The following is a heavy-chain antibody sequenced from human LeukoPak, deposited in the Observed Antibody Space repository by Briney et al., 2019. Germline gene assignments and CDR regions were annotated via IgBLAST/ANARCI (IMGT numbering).Heavy chain of an antibody. CDR1: GYFISNGYH. J-gene: IGHJ4*02. CDR2: IHYSGST. V-gene: IGHV4-38-2*02. CDR3: ARGLIRFLEWLSPYY. Sequence: SETLSLTCNVSGYFISNGYHWGWIRQPPGKGLEWIGNIHYSGSTSYNPSLKSRVTTSIDTSKNQFSLKLSSVTAADTAVYYCARGLIRFLEWLSPYYWGQGTLVTVSS. D-gene: IGHD3-3*01.